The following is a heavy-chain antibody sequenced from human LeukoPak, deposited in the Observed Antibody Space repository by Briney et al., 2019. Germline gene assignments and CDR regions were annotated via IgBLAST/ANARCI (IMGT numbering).Heavy chain of an antibody. V-gene: IGHV2-5*02. CDR3: AHRPTLIYVDYVGVWFDS. Sequence: ESGPSLVNPTQTLTLTCTFSGFSLSTTEVGVGWIRQPPGKALEWLALIYWDDDKRYSPSLKSRLTITKDTSKNQVVLTMTNMDPVDTATYYCAHRPTLIYVDYVGVWFDSWGQGTLVTVSS. CDR1: GFSLSTTEVG. D-gene: IGHD4-17*01. J-gene: IGHJ5*01. CDR2: IYWDDDK.